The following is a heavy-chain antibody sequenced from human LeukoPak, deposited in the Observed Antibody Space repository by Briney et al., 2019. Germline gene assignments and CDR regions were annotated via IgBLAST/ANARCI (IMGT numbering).Heavy chain of an antibody. Sequence: GGSLRLSCAASGFIFSDYYMSWIRQAPGKGLEWVSSISSSSSYIYYADSVKGRFTISRDNAKNSLYLQMNSLRAEDTAVYYCARGVRYYDSSGQGGDAFDIWGQGTMVTVSS. CDR1: GFIFSDYY. CDR3: ARGVRYYDSSGQGGDAFDI. V-gene: IGHV3-11*06. J-gene: IGHJ3*02. CDR2: ISSSSSYI. D-gene: IGHD3-22*01.